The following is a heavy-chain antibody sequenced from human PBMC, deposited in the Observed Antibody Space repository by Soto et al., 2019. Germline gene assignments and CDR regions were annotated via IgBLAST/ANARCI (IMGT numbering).Heavy chain of an antibody. CDR1: GYSFTSYW. Sequence: EVQLVQSGAEVKKPGESLRISCKGSGYSFTSYWISWVRQMPGKGLEWMGRIDPSDSYTNYSPSFQGHVTISADKSISTAYLQWSSLKASDTAMYYCARHGSGSYGDYYYGMDVWGQGTTVTVSS. CDR3: ARHGSGSYGDYYYGMDV. D-gene: IGHD3-10*01. J-gene: IGHJ6*02. V-gene: IGHV5-10-1*03. CDR2: IDPSDSYT.